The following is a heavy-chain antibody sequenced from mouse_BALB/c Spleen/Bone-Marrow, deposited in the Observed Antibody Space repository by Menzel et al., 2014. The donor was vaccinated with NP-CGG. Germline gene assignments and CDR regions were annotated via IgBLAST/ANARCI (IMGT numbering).Heavy chain of an antibody. CDR3: ARGIFLYGNFLLDY. CDR1: GFNIKDTY. CDR2: IDPANGNT. V-gene: IGHV14-3*02. Sequence: VQLKESGAELVKPGASVKLSCTASGFNIKDTYMHWVKQRPEQGLEWIGRIDPANGNTKYDPKFQGKATITADTSSNTAYPQLSSLTSEDTAVYYCARGIFLYGNFLLDYWGQGTSVTVSS. J-gene: IGHJ4*01. D-gene: IGHD2-10*02.